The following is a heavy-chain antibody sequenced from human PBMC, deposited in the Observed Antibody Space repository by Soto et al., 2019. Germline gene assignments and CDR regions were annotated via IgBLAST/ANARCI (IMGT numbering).Heavy chain of an antibody. CDR1: GYTFTNYG. Sequence: QVQLVQSGTEVKKPGASVKVSCKASGYTFTNYGITWVRQVPGQGLEWVGWIVTYNGNTNSAQKLQGRVTITTDTSTSTGYMELRSLRSDDTAVYYCARGPQSTGWRGKWFDSWGQGTLVTVSS. V-gene: IGHV1-18*01. D-gene: IGHD6-19*01. J-gene: IGHJ5*01. CDR2: IVTYNGNT. CDR3: ARGPQSTGWRGKWFDS.